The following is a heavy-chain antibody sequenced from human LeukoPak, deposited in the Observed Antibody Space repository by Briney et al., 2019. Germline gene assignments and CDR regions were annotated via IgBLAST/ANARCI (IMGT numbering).Heavy chain of an antibody. V-gene: IGHV4-34*01. J-gene: IGHJ4*02. CDR2: INHSGST. CDR3: ARGIVVAACYFDY. CDR1: GGSISSYY. Sequence: SETLSLTCTVSGGSISSYYWSWIRQPPGKGLEWIGEINHSGSTNYNPSLKSRVTISVDTSKNQFSLKLSSVTAADTAVYYCARGIVVAACYFDYWGQGTLVTVSS. D-gene: IGHD3-22*01.